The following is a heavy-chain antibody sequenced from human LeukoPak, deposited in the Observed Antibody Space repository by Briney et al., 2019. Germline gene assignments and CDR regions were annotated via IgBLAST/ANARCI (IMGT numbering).Heavy chain of an antibody. D-gene: IGHD6-19*01. CDR2: IYFSGST. V-gene: IGHV4-59*01. CDR3: ARGYTSGWSPALDI. CDR1: GGSISSYY. J-gene: IGHJ3*02. Sequence: SETLSLTCTVSGGSISSYYWIWIRKPPGKELQWIGYIYFSGSTNYNPSLKNRVTFSVETSKNQFSLNLSSVTAADTAVYYCARGYTSGWSPALDIWGQGTMVTVSS.